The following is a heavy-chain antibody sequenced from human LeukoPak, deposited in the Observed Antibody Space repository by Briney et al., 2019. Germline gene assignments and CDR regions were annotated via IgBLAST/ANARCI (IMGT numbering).Heavy chain of an antibody. Sequence: SETLSLTCSVSDDSITMYYWSWIRQPPGKGLGWIGEINHSGSTNYNPSLKSRVTISVDTSKNQFSLKLSSVTAADTAVYYCARQGRWIAAAGRKNWFDPWGQGTLVTVSS. CDR1: DDSITMYY. CDR2: INHSGST. J-gene: IGHJ5*02. D-gene: IGHD6-13*01. V-gene: IGHV4-34*01. CDR3: ARQGRWIAAAGRKNWFDP.